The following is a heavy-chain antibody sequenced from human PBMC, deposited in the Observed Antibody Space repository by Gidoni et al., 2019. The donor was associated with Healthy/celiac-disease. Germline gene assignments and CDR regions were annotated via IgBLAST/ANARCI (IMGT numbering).Heavy chain of an antibody. J-gene: IGHJ6*03. V-gene: IGHV4-31*03. Sequence: QVQLQESGPGLVKPSQTLSLTCTVPGGSIRSGGYYWSWIRQHPGKGLEWIGYIYYSGSTYYNPSLKSRVTISVDTSKNQFSLKLSSVTAADTAVYYCARVVPAAMYYYYYMDVWGKGTTVTVSS. CDR2: IYYSGST. D-gene: IGHD2-2*01. CDR3: ARVVPAAMYYYYYMDV. CDR1: GGSIRSGGYY.